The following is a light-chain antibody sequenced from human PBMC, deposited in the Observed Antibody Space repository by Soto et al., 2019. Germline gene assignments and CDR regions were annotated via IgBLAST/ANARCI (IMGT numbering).Light chain of an antibody. V-gene: IGLV2-8*01. CDR3: SSYAGSNNFVV. J-gene: IGLJ2*01. Sequence: QSALTQPPSASGSPGQSVTISCTGTSSDVGSYNYVSWYQQHPGKAPKLMIYEVSKRPSGVPDRFSGSKYGNTASLTVSGPQAEDEADYYCSSYAGSNNFVVFGGGTKLTVL. CDR1: SSDVGSYNY. CDR2: EVS.